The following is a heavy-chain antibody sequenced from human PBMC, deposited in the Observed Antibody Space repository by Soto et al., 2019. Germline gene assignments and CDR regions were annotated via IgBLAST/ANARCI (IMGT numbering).Heavy chain of an antibody. CDR3: ARDARQGGDYGMDV. V-gene: IGHV4-30-4*01. CDR1: GGSISSGDYY. Sequence: PSETLSLTCTVSGGSISSGDYYWSWIRQPPGKGLEWIGYIYYSGSTYYNPSLKSRVTISVDTSKNQFSLKLSSVTAADTAVYYCARDARQGGDYGMDVWGQGTTVTVSS. D-gene: IGHD2-21*01. J-gene: IGHJ6*02. CDR2: IYYSGST.